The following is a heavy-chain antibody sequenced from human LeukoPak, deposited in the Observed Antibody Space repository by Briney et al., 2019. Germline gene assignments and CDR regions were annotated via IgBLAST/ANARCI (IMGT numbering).Heavy chain of an antibody. V-gene: IGHV3-74*01. CDR2: INGDGRNI. D-gene: IGHD6-19*01. CDR1: GFTFSSYW. Sequence: GGSLRLSCVAPGFTFSSYWMHWVRQDPRKGLVWVSRINGDGRNINYADSVRGRFTISRDNAKNTLYLQMNGLRAEDTAVYYCASRAIGWYRDANWFDPWGQGTLVTVSS. J-gene: IGHJ5*02. CDR3: ASRAIGWYRDANWFDP.